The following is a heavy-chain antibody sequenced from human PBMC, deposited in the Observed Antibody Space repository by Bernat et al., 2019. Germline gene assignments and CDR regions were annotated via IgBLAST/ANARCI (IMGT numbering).Heavy chain of an antibody. J-gene: IGHJ6*03. CDR1: GYTFTSYG. CDR2: ISAYNGNT. Sequence: QVQLVQSGAEVKKPGASVKVSCKASGYTFTSYGISWVRQAPGQGLEWMGWISAYNGNTNYAQKLQGRVTMTTDTSTSTAYMELRSLRSDETDVYYCARSLTRSYYDFWSGYSPYYYMDVWGKGTTVTVSS. CDR3: ARSLTRSYYDFWSGYSPYYYMDV. D-gene: IGHD3-3*01. V-gene: IGHV1-18*01.